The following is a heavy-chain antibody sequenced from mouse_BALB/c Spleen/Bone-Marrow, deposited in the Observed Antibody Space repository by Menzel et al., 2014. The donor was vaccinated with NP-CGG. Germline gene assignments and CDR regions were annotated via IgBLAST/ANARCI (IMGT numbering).Heavy chain of an antibody. J-gene: IGHJ3*01. CDR2: IWSDGST. V-gene: IGHV2-2*02. Sequence: VMLVESGPGLVQPSQSLSITCTVSGFFLTSYGVHWVRQSPGKGLEWLGVIWSDGSTDYNAAFISRLNISKDNSKSXIFFRMNSLQPNDTAIYFWARRDGYLFAYWGQGTLVTVSA. D-gene: IGHD2-3*01. CDR3: ARRDGYLFAY. CDR1: GFFLTSYG.